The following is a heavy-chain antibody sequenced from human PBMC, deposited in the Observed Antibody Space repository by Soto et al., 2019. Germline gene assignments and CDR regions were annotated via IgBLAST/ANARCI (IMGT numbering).Heavy chain of an antibody. V-gene: IGHV1-18*01. CDR3: TRWGQWLETTYFDY. CDR2: INAYTGNT. Sequence: QVQLVQSGAEVKKPGASVKVSCKASGYTFTSYGISWVRQAPGQGLELMGLINAYTGNTNYAQMLQGRVTMATDTSTSTAYRALRSLRSADTAVYYCTRWGQWLETTYFDYWGQGTLVTVSS. CDR1: GYTFTSYG. J-gene: IGHJ4*02. D-gene: IGHD6-19*01.